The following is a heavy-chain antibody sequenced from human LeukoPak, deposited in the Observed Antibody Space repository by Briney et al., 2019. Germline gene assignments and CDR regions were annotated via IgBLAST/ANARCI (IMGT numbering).Heavy chain of an antibody. CDR1: GFTFSSYS. D-gene: IGHD2-15*01. CDR3: ARHPRGRYCSGGSCYWYFDL. J-gene: IGHJ2*01. V-gene: IGHV3-21*01. Sequence: GGSLRLSCAASGFTFSSYSMNWVRQAPGKGLEWVSSISSSSSYIYYADSVKGRFTISRDNAKNSLYLQMNSLRAEDTAVYYCARHPRGRYCSGGSCYWYFDLWGRGTLVTVSS. CDR2: ISSSSSYI.